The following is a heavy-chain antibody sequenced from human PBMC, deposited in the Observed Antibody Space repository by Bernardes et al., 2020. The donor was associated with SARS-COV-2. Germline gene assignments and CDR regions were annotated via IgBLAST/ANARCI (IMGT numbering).Heavy chain of an antibody. CDR3: AREAMYGSGSGGMDV. CDR1: GFTFSSYG. D-gene: IGHD3-10*01. V-gene: IGHV3-33*01. Sequence: GGSLRLSCAASGFTFSSYGMHWVRQAPGKGLEWVAVIWYDGSNKYYADSVKGRFTISRDNSKNTRYLQMNSLRAEDTAVYYCAREAMYGSGSGGMDVWGQGTTVTVSS. CDR2: IWYDGSNK. J-gene: IGHJ6*02.